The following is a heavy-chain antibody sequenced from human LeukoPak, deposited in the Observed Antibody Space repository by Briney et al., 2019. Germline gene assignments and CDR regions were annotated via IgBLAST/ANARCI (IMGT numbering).Heavy chain of an antibody. CDR1: GFTFSSYS. D-gene: IGHD3-16*02. Sequence: GSLRLSCAASGFTFSSYSMNWVRQAPGKGLEWVGRIHSTGSTNYNPSLRSRVTKSVDTSKNQFSLKLSSVTAADTAVYYCARGGSIPYYDYVWGSYRQKWFDPWGQGTLVTVSS. CDR3: ARGGSIPYYDYVWGSYRQKWFDP. CDR2: IHSTGST. V-gene: IGHV4-59*12. J-gene: IGHJ5*02.